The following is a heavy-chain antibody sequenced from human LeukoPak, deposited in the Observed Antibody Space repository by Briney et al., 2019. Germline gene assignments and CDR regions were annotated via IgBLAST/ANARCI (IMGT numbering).Heavy chain of an antibody. CDR3: ARRVGNYGDGAFDI. V-gene: IGHV4-39*01. CDR1: GGSMGSSGYY. D-gene: IGHD4-17*01. J-gene: IGHJ3*02. CDR2: IYYTGST. Sequence: SETLSPTCAVSGGSMGSSGYYWGWSRQPPGKGLEWIGSIYYTGSTYYNPSLKSRVTISVDTSKKQFSLKLTSVTAADTAVYYYARRVGNYGDGAFDIWSKGTMVTVSS.